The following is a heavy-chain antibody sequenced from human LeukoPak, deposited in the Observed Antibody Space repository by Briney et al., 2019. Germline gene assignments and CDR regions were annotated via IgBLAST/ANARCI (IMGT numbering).Heavy chain of an antibody. CDR1: GYTFTSYG. D-gene: IGHD3-22*01. V-gene: IGHV1-18*01. CDR3: ARGGDSSGLNRFAY. CDR2: ISTYNGNT. Sequence: GAPVKVSCKASGYTFTSYGISWVRQAPGQGLEWMGWISTYNGNTNYAQKLQGRVTMTRDTSTSTAYMELRSLRSDDTAVYYCARGGDSSGLNRFAYWGQGTLVTVSS. J-gene: IGHJ4*02.